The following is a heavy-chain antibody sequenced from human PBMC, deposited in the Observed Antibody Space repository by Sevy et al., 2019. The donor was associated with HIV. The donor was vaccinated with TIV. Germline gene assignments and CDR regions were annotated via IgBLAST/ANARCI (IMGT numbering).Heavy chain of an antibody. CDR3: AREGGVATTGDHDAFDI. Sequence: ASVKVSCKASGDTFSTYGLSWVRQAPGQGLEWMGGLIPIFGTPNYAQKFQGRVTITADESASTAYMELSSLRSEDTALYYCAREGGVATTGDHDAFDIWDHGTLVTVSS. CDR1: GDTFSTYG. J-gene: IGHJ3*02. CDR2: LIPIFGTP. D-gene: IGHD7-27*01. V-gene: IGHV1-69*13.